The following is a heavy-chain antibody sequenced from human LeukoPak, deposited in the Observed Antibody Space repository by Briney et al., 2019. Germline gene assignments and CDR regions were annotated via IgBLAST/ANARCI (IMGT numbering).Heavy chain of an antibody. CDR3: ARHSMVATKKGLDY. V-gene: IGHV4-34*01. CDR1: GGSFSGYY. CDR2: INHSGST. J-gene: IGHJ4*02. D-gene: IGHD5-12*01. Sequence: SETLSLTCAVYGGSFSGYYWSWIRQPPGKGLEWIGEINHSGSTNYNPSLKSRVTISVDTSKNQFSLKLSSVTAADTAVYYCARHSMVATKKGLDYWGQGTLVTVSS.